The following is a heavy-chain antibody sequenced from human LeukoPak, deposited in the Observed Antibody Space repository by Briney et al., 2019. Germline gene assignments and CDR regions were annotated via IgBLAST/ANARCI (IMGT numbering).Heavy chain of an antibody. CDR1: GGSFSGYS. D-gene: IGHD5-18*01. V-gene: IGHV4-30-2*01. J-gene: IGHJ4*02. CDR2: IYQSGST. Sequence: SETLSLTCAVYGGSFSGYSWNWIRQPPGKGLEWIGYIYQSGSTSYNPSLKRRVTISLDRSKNQFSLNLTSVAAADTAVYYCARGYSYGSWVYFDYWGRGTLVTLSS. CDR3: ARGYSYGSWVYFDY.